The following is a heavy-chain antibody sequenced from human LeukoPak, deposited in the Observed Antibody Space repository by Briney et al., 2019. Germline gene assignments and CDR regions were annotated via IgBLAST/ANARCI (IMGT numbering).Heavy chain of an antibody. CDR1: GFSLGPGGWG. D-gene: IGHD3-16*02. J-gene: IGHJ5*02. Sequence: SGPTLVKPTQTFTRPCPFSGFSLGPGGWGLGWILNPPGRALEGLAPFYGDDDKRYSPSLKSRLTITKDTSKNQVVLTMTNMDPVDTATYYCAHSRVYGRLGELSFDWFDPWGQGTLVTVSS. CDR3: AHSRVYGRLGELSFDWFDP. CDR2: FYGDDDK. V-gene: IGHV2-5*02.